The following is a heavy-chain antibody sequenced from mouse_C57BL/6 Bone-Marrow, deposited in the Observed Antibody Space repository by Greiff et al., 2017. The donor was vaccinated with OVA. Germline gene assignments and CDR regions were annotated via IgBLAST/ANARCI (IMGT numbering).Heavy chain of an antibody. Sequence: EVKLMESGPGLVKPSQTVFLTCTVTGISITTGNYRWSWIRQFPGNKLEWIGYIYYSGTITYNPSLTSRTTITRDTPKNQFFLEMNSLTAEDTATYYCAREGATDWYFDVWGTGTTVTVSS. CDR2: IYYSGTI. CDR3: AREGATDWYFDV. J-gene: IGHJ1*03. CDR1: GISITTGNYR. D-gene: IGHD3-1*01. V-gene: IGHV3-5*01.